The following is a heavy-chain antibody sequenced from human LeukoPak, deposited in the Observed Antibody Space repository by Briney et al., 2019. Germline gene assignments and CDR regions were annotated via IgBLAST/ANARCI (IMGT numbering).Heavy chain of an antibody. V-gene: IGHV4-39*02. CDR3: AREGGTDTAMASFDY. CDR2: IYYSGST. D-gene: IGHD5-18*01. Sequence: SETLSLTCTVSGGSISSSSYYWGWIRQPPGKGLEWIGSIYYSGSTYYNPSLKSRVTISVDTSKNQFSLKLSSVTAADTAVYYCAREGGTDTAMASFDYWGQGTLVTVSS. CDR1: GGSISSSSYY. J-gene: IGHJ4*02.